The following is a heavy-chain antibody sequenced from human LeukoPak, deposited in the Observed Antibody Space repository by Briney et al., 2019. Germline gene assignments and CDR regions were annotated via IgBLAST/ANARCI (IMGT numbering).Heavy chain of an antibody. D-gene: IGHD3-3*01. CDR3: ARTPEPHDFWSGDYYYGMDV. CDR2: IIPILGIA. J-gene: IGHJ6*02. CDR1: GGTFSSYA. V-gene: IGHV1-69*04. Sequence: AASVKVSCKASGGTFSSYAIRWVRQAPGQGLEWMGRIIPILGIANYAQKFQGRVTITADKSTSTAYMELSSLRSEDTAVYYCARTPEPHDFWSGDYYYGMDVWGQGTTVTVSS.